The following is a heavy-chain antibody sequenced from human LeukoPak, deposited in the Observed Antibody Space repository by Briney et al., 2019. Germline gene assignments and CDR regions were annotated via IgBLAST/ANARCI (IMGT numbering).Heavy chain of an antibody. V-gene: IGHV4-30-2*01. D-gene: IGHD1-26*01. CDR3: ARDTHIVGANDY. CDR2: IYHSGST. J-gene: IGHJ4*02. CDR1: GGSISSGGYY. Sequence: SETLSLACTVSGGSISSGGYYWSWIRQPPGKGLEWIGYIYHSGSTYYNPSLKSRVTISVDRSKNQFSLKLSSVTAADTAVYYCARDTHIVGANDYWGQGTLVTVSS.